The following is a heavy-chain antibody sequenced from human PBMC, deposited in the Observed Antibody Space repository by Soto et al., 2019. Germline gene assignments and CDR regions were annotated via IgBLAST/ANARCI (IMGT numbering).Heavy chain of an antibody. V-gene: IGHV4-39*01. CDR2: FYYSQST. J-gene: IGHJ4*02. Sequence: SETLSLTCTVSGGSLTSNSYYWGWIRQPPGKGLEWIGSFYYSQSTYFNPSLKSRVTISVETSKNQYSLRLSAVTAADTAVYYCARRSTVTYDYWGQGILVTVSS. CDR1: GGSLTSNSYY. CDR3: ARRSTVTYDY. D-gene: IGHD4-17*01.